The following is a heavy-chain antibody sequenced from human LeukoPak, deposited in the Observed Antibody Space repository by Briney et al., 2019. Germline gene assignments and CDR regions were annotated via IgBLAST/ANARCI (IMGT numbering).Heavy chain of an antibody. Sequence: SEALSLTCVLYGGSFSDYFWSWIRQPPGKGREWNGEINHSAITNHNLSLKSRISISAATSKNQFSLNLNSVTAADTDDYSSPREPSTTEVTPFDCWGQGTLVTVAS. J-gene: IGHJ4*02. D-gene: IGHD4-23*01. V-gene: IGHV4-34*01. CDR2: INHSAIT. CDR3: PREPSTTEVTPFDC. CDR1: GGSFSDYF.